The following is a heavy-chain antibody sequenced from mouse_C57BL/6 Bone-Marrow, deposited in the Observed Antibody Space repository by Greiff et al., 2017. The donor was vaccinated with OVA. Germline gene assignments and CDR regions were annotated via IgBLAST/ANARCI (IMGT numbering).Heavy chain of an antibody. V-gene: IGHV1-18*01. CDR2: INPNNGGT. J-gene: IGHJ4*01. CDR3: ARWGLRHYYYAMDY. Sequence: VQLQQSGPELVKPGASVKIPCTASGYTFTDYNMDWVKQSHGKSLEWIGDINPNNGGTIYNQKFKGKATLTVDKSSSTAYMELRSLTSEDTAVYYCARWGLRHYYYAMDYWGQGTSVTVSS. CDR1: GYTFTDYN. D-gene: IGHD2-4*01.